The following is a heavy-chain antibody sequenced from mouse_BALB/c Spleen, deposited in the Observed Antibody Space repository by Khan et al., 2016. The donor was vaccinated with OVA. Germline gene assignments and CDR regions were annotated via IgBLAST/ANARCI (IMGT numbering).Heavy chain of an antibody. V-gene: IGHV1-18*01. D-gene: IGHD1-1*01. CDR3: SRGVYGGLAY. CDR1: GYSFTDYT. J-gene: IGHJ3*01. Sequence: EVQLQQSGPELVKPGASVKISCKASGYSFTDYTMNWVKQSHGKNLEWIGLINPYNVGTNYNQKFKGKAPLTVDKSSTTAHMELLSLTSEDSAVYCCSRGVYGGLAYWGQGTRVTVSA. CDR2: INPYNVGT.